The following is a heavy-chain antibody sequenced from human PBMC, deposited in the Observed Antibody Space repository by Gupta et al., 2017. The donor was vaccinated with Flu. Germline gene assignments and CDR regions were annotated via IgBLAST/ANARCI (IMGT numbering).Heavy chain of an antibody. Sequence: QMQLVQSGAEVKKTGSSVKVSCKASGNTFTNRYLHWVRQAPGQALEWMGWITPFAGNTNYARKFQDRVTITRDRSMSTAYMELSGLRSEDTAMYFCARSGVYGDYLLSIWGQGTMVTVSS. V-gene: IGHV1-45*02. J-gene: IGHJ3*02. D-gene: IGHD4-17*01. CDR3: ARSGVYGDYLLSI. CDR2: ITPFAGNT. CDR1: GNTFTNRY.